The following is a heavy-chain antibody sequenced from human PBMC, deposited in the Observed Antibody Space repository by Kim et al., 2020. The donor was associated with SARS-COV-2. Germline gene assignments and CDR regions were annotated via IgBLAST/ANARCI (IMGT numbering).Heavy chain of an antibody. V-gene: IGHV3-21*01. Sequence: YYADSVKGRFTISRDNAKNSLYLQMNSLRAEDTAVYYCASAPPYSSSFLYWGQGTLVTVSS. D-gene: IGHD6-6*01. J-gene: IGHJ4*02. CDR3: ASAPPYSSSFLY.